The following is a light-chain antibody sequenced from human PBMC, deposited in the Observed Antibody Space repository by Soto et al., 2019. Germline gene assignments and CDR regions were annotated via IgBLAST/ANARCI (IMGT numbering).Light chain of an antibody. CDR2: WAS. CDR3: HQSYNAPWK. Sequence: DIMMTQSPDSLSVSLGERATINCKSSQSVLYSSNNRNYLAWYQQKPRQPPKLLIYWASTRESGVPSRFNGSGSGTDFTLTISSLQPEYSSTYYRHQSYNAPWKFGQGTKVDIK. V-gene: IGKV4-1*01. J-gene: IGKJ1*01. CDR1: QSVLYSSNNRNY.